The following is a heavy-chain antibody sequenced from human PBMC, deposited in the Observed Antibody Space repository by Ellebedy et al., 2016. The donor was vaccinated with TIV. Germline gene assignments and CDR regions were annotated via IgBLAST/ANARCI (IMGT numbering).Heavy chain of an antibody. J-gene: IGHJ4*02. V-gene: IGHV4-59*13. Sequence: SQTLSLTCXVSGGSISSDYWSWIRQPPGKGLEWIGYIYYSGSSNYNPSLKSRVTISVDTSKNQFSLKVSSVTAADTAVYYCARAIVAAVDPYFDYWGQGTLVTVSS. CDR1: GGSISSDY. CDR2: IYYSGSS. CDR3: ARAIVAAVDPYFDY. D-gene: IGHD2-21*01.